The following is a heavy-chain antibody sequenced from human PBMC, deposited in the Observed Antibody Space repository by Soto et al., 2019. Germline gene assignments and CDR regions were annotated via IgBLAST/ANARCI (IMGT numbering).Heavy chain of an antibody. J-gene: IGHJ4*02. CDR3: ARGSSADGMGD. CDR1: GGAISSIY. V-gene: IGHV4-59*01. CDR2: NYYSGST. Sequence: SETLSLSSTVSGGAISSIYCSGIRQSPGKGLEWIWYNYYSGSTNYNPSLKSRVTISVDTSKNQFSLKMRSVTAADRAVHYCARGSSADGMGDWGQGTLVTLSS. D-gene: IGHD6-13*01.